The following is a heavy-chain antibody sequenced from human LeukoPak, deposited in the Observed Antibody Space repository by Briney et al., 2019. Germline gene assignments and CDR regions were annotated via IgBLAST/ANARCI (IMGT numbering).Heavy chain of an antibody. Sequence: VASVKVSCKASGYIFTGYYMHWVRQAPGQGLEWMGWINPNSGDTNYAQKFQGRVTMTRDTSISTAYMELSRLRSDDTAVYYCASMYYYDSSGTTDYYYMDVWGKGTTVTVSS. CDR2: INPNSGDT. CDR1: GYIFTGYY. D-gene: IGHD3-22*01. CDR3: ASMYYYDSSGTTDYYYMDV. J-gene: IGHJ6*03. V-gene: IGHV1-2*02.